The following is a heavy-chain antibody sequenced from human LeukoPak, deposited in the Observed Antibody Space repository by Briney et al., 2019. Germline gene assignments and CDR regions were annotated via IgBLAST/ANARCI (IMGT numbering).Heavy chain of an antibody. Sequence: ASVKVSFKASGYTFTGHYMHWVRQAPGQGLEWMGWINPNSGGTNYAQKFQGRVTMTRDTSISTAYMELNRLRPDDTAMYYCARVMITFGGIIGSFFDYWGQGNLVTVSS. D-gene: IGHD3-16*02. CDR3: ARVMITFGGIIGSFFDY. CDR1: GYTFTGHY. CDR2: INPNSGGT. J-gene: IGHJ4*02. V-gene: IGHV1-2*02.